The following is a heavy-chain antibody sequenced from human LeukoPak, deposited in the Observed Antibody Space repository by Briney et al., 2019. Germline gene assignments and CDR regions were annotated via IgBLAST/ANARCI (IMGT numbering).Heavy chain of an antibody. Sequence: TSETLSLTCTVSGGSISSYYWSWIRQPPGKGLEWIGYIYYSGSTNYNPSLKSRVTISVDTSKNQFSLKLSSVTTADTAVYYCASVLRQGGAFDIWGQGTMVTVSS. V-gene: IGHV4-59*08. CDR1: GGSISSYY. D-gene: IGHD3-16*01. CDR3: ASVLRQGGAFDI. CDR2: IYYSGST. J-gene: IGHJ3*02.